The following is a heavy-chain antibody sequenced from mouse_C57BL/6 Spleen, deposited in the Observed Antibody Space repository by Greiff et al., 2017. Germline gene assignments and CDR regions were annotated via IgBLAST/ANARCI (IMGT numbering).Heavy chain of an antibody. CDR2: INPYNGDT. V-gene: IGHV1-20*01. J-gene: IGHJ3*01. CDR1: GYSFTGYF. D-gene: IGHD2-4*01. Sequence: SGPELVKPGDSVKISCKASGYSFTGYFMNWVMQSHGKSLEWIGRINPYNGDTFYNQKFKGKATLTVDKSSSTAHMELRSLTSEDSAVYYCANPHDYDEGFAYWGQGTLVTVSA. CDR3: ANPHDYDEGFAY.